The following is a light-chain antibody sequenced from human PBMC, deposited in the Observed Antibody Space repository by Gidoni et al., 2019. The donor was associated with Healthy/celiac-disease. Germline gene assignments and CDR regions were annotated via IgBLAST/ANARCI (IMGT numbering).Light chain of an antibody. V-gene: IGKV3-15*01. CDR1: QSVSSN. J-gene: IGKJ4*01. CDR3: QQYNNWLT. Sequence: EIVMTQSPATLSVSPGERATLSCRASQSVSSNLAWYQQKPGQAPRLLIYGASTRATGIPARFGGSGSGKEFTLTISSLQSEDFAVYYCQQYNNWLTFGGGTKVEIK. CDR2: GAS.